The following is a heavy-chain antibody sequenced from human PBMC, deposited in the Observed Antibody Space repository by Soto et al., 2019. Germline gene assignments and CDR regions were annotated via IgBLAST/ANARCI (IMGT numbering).Heavy chain of an antibody. D-gene: IGHD3-3*01. CDR1: GASFSTEGNT. Sequence: SETLSLPCAVSGASFSTEGNTWSWIRQPPGKGLEWIGYIYPSGAPNYNPSRRRRVTISLDASRNRVSLSVGSVTAADTAVYYCARATFGAVLHLEVWGQGTTVTVSS. V-gene: IGHV4-30-2*01. CDR2: IYPSGAP. CDR3: ARATFGAVLHLEV. J-gene: IGHJ6*02.